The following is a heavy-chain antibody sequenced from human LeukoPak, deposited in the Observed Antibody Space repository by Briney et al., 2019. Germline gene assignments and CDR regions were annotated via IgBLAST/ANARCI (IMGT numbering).Heavy chain of an antibody. CDR1: GGSISSGSYY. Sequence: SSETLSPTCTVSGGSISSGSYYWSWIRQPAGKGLEWIGRIYTSGSTNYNPSLKSRVTISVDTSKNQFSLKLSSVTAADTAVYYCARDSLLWFGELPEDAFDIWGQGTMVTVSS. CDR3: ARDSLLWFGELPEDAFDI. J-gene: IGHJ3*02. D-gene: IGHD3-10*01. CDR2: IYTSGST. V-gene: IGHV4-61*02.